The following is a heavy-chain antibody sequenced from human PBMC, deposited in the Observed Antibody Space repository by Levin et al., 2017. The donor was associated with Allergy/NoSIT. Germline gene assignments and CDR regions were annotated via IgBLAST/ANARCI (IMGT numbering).Heavy chain of an antibody. CDR2: IKSDGRSI. J-gene: IGHJ4*02. Sequence: LPGGSLRLSCAASGFTFSSYWMHWVRQAPGKGLVWVSRIKSDGRSISYADSVKGRFTISRDNAKNTLYLQMNSLRGEDTAVYYCARETLFENTKWYFDDWGQGTLVTVSS. V-gene: IGHV3-74*01. CDR1: GFTFSSYW. CDR3: ARETLFENTKWYFDD. D-gene: IGHD1-26*01.